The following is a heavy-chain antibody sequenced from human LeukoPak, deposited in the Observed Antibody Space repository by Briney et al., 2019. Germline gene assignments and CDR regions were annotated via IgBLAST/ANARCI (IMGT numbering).Heavy chain of an antibody. J-gene: IGHJ3*02. Sequence: QSGGSLRLSCAASGFTFSGSAMHWVRQASGKGLEWVGRIRSKANSYATAYAASVKGRFTISRDDSKNTAYLQMNGLKTEDTAVYYCTRATTGNAFDIWGQGTMVTVSS. V-gene: IGHV3-73*01. CDR1: GFTFSGSA. CDR3: TRATTGNAFDI. D-gene: IGHD1-26*01. CDR2: IRSKANSYAT.